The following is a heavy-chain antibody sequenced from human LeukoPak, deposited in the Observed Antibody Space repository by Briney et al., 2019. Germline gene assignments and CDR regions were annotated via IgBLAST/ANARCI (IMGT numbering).Heavy chain of an antibody. J-gene: IGHJ5*02. Sequence: SQTLSLTCAVSGGSISSGGYSWSWIRQPPGKGLEWIGYIYHSGSTYYNPSLKSRVTISVDRSKNQFSLKLSSVTAADTAVYYCARATQRGVIRFDPWGQGTLVTVSS. CDR2: IYHSGST. CDR1: GGSISSGGYS. CDR3: ARATQRGVIRFDP. V-gene: IGHV4-30-2*01. D-gene: IGHD3-10*01.